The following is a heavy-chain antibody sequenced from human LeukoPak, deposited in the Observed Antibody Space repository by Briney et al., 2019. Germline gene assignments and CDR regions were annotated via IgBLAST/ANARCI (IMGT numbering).Heavy chain of an antibody. V-gene: IGHV4-61*01. Sequence: SETLSLTCAVSGYSISSGYYWGWIRQPPGKGLEWIGYIYYSGSTNYNPSLKSRVTISVDTSKNQFSLKLSSVTAADTAVYYCAGGPGYYDILAGLGPSPFDFWGQGNLVTVSS. CDR3: AGGPGYYDILAGLGPSPFDF. CDR1: GYSISSGYY. D-gene: IGHD3-9*01. CDR2: IYYSGST. J-gene: IGHJ4*01.